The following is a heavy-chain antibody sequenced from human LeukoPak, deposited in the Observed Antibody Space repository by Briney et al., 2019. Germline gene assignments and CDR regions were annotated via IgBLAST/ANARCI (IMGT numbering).Heavy chain of an antibody. CDR2: IKQDGSEK. Sequence: GGSLRLSCAASGFTFSSYWMSWVRQAPGKGLEWVANIKQDGSEKYYVDSVKGRFTISRDNAKNSLYLQMNSLRAEDTAVYYCARDRLPRYYYYMDVWGKGTTVTVSS. CDR1: GFTFSSYW. CDR3: ARDRLPRYYYYMDV. V-gene: IGHV3-7*01. D-gene: IGHD6-25*01. J-gene: IGHJ6*03.